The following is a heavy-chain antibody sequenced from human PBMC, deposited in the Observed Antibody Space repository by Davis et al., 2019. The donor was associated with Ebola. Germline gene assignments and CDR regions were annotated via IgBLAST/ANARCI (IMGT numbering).Heavy chain of an antibody. CDR1: GYTFTSYY. CDR3: ARDHPDYGDYGGADY. CDR2: IIPIFGTA. V-gene: IGHV1-69*13. Sequence: AASVKVSCKASGYTFTSYYMHWVRQAPGQGLEWMGGIIPIFGTANYAQKFQGRVTITADESTSTAYMELSSLRSEDTAVYCCARDHPDYGDYGGADYWGQGTLVTVSS. D-gene: IGHD4-17*01. J-gene: IGHJ4*02.